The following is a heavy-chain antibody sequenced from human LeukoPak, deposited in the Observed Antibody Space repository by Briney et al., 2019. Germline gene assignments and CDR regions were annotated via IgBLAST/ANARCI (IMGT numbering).Heavy chain of an antibody. CDR3: ARVAEYSSSWYKWFDP. J-gene: IGHJ5*02. CDR1: GYTFTSYY. CDR2: INPSGGST. D-gene: IGHD6-13*01. V-gene: IGHV1-46*01. Sequence: ASVKVSCKASGYTFTSYYMHWVRQAPGQGLEWMGIINPSGGSTSYAQKFQGRVTMTRDTSTSTAYMELSSLRSEDTAVYYCARVAEYSSSWYKWFDPWGQGTLVTVSS.